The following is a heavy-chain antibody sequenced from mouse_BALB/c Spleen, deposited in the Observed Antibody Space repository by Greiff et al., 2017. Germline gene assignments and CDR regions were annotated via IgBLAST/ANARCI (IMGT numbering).Heavy chain of an antibody. V-gene: IGHV1-67*01. CDR1: SYTFTDYA. Sequence: QVQLQQSGPELVRPGVSVKISCKGSSYTFTDYAMHWVKQSHAKSLEWIGVISTYYGNTNYNQKFKGKATMTVDKSSSTAYMELARLTSEDSAVYYCARANYDWYFDVWGAGTTVTVSS. J-gene: IGHJ1*01. CDR2: ISTYYGNT. CDR3: ARANYDWYFDV. D-gene: IGHD1-1*02.